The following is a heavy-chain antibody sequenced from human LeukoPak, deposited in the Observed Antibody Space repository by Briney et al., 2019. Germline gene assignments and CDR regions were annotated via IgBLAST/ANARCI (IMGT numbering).Heavy chain of an antibody. V-gene: IGHV1-69*13. Sequence: GASVKVSCKASGGTFSSYAISWVRQAPGQGLEWMGGIIPIFGTANYGQKFQGRVTITADESTSTAYMELSSLRSEDTAVYYCAGERGGYCSSTSCPNWFDPWGQGTLVTVSS. CDR2: IIPIFGTA. D-gene: IGHD2-2*01. J-gene: IGHJ5*02. CDR1: GGTFSSYA. CDR3: AGERGGYCSSTSCPNWFDP.